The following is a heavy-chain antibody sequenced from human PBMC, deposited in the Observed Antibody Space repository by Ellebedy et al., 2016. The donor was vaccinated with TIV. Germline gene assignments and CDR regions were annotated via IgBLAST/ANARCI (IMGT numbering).Heavy chain of an antibody. Sequence: GGSLRLSXAASRFTFSSYWMSWVRQAQGKGLEWVANIQQDGSEKYYVDSVKGRFTISRDNAKNSLYLQMNSLRAEDTAVYYCARLITMSAKPYFDYWGQGTLVTVSS. CDR3: ARLITMSAKPYFDY. CDR2: IQQDGSEK. D-gene: IGHD3-22*01. V-gene: IGHV3-7*03. J-gene: IGHJ4*02. CDR1: RFTFSSYW.